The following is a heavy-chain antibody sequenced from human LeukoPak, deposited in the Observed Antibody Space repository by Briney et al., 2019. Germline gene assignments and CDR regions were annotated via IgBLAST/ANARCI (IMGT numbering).Heavy chain of an antibody. CDR1: GGTFSSYA. J-gene: IGHJ4*02. Sequence: SVKVSCKASGGTFSSYAISWVRQAPGQGLEWMGRIIPIFGIANYAQKFQGRVTITADKSTSTAYMELRSLRSEDTAVYYCARLLVDTANKFAEHYFDYWGQGTLVTVSS. V-gene: IGHV1-69*04. D-gene: IGHD5-18*01. CDR3: ARLLVDTANKFAEHYFDY. CDR2: IIPIFGIA.